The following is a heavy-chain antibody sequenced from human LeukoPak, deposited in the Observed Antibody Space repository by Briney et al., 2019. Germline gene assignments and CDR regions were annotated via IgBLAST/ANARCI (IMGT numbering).Heavy chain of an antibody. CDR2: IYPGDSDT. Sequence: GESLKISCKGFGYSFTSYWIGWVRQMPGKGLEWMGIIYPGDSDTRYSPSFQGQVTISADKSISTAYLQWSSLKASDTAMYYCARHPAFWSGYPYYYGMDVWGQGTTVTVSS. CDR1: GYSFTSYW. J-gene: IGHJ6*02. V-gene: IGHV5-51*01. D-gene: IGHD3-3*01. CDR3: ARHPAFWSGYPYYYGMDV.